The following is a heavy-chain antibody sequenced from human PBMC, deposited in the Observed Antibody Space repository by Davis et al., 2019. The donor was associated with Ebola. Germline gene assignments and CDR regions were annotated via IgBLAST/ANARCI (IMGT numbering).Heavy chain of an antibody. D-gene: IGHD1-1*01. CDR1: GFTVSSNY. CDR2: IYSGGST. V-gene: IGHV3-53*01. Sequence: GESLKISCAASGFTVSSNYMSWVRQAPGKGLEWVSVIYSGGSTYYADSVKGRFTISRDNSKNTLYLQMNSLRAEDTAVYYCASSRGTIPYYDGMDVWGQGTTVTVSS. CDR3: ASSRGTIPYYDGMDV. J-gene: IGHJ6*02.